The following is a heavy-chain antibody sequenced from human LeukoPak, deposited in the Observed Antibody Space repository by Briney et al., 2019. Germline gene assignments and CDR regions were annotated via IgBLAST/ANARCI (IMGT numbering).Heavy chain of an antibody. CDR3: ATTANSYYYYYYMDV. Sequence: SQTLSLTCTVSGGSISSGSYYWSWIRQPAGKGLEWIGRIYTSGSTNYNPSLKSRVTISVDTSKNECSLKLSSVTAADTAVYYCATTANSYYYYYYMDVWGKGTTVTVSS. CDR2: IYTSGST. J-gene: IGHJ6*03. V-gene: IGHV4-61*02. D-gene: IGHD1-1*01. CDR1: GGSISSGSYY.